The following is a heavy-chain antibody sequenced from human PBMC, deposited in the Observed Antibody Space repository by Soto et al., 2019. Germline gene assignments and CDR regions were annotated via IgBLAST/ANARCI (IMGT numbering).Heavy chain of an antibody. Sequence: QVQLQDSGPGLVKPSETLSLTCTVSGGSISSYYWSWIRQPPGKGLEWIGYIYYSGSTNYNPSLKSRVTISVDTSKNQFSLKLSSVTAADTAVYYCARAPPESISGWYEYDYYYYYMDVWGKGTTVTVSS. D-gene: IGHD6-19*01. CDR3: ARAPPESISGWYEYDYYYYYMDV. J-gene: IGHJ6*03. CDR2: IYYSGST. V-gene: IGHV4-59*08. CDR1: GGSISSYY.